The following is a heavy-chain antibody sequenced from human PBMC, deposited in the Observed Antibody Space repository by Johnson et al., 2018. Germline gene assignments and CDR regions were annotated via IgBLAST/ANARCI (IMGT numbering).Heavy chain of an antibody. J-gene: IGHJ3*02. Sequence: VQLVESGGGLVQPGRSLRLSCAASGFTLDDYAMHWVRQAPGKGLEWVSGLSWNSGSIGYADSVKGRFPISRANAKNSLSLQMNRLRAEDTAVYYCAQASSPDYCSGGSCYADVALDIWGQGTMVTVSS. CDR1: GFTLDDYA. D-gene: IGHD2-15*01. CDR3: AQASSPDYCSGGSCYADVALDI. V-gene: IGHV3-9*01. CDR2: LSWNSGSI.